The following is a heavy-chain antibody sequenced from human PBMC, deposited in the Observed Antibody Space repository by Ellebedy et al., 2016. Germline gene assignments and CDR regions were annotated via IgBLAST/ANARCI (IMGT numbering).Heavy chain of an antibody. Sequence: ASVKVSXXVSGYTLTELSMHWVRQAPGKGLEWMGGFDPEDGETIYAQKFQGRVTMTEDTSTDTAYMELSSLRSEDTAVYYCATGSGSTSCYGCYYYYGMDVWGQGTTVTVSS. CDR2: FDPEDGET. D-gene: IGHD2-2*01. CDR3: ATGSGSTSCYGCYYYYGMDV. CDR1: GYTLTELS. J-gene: IGHJ6*02. V-gene: IGHV1-24*01.